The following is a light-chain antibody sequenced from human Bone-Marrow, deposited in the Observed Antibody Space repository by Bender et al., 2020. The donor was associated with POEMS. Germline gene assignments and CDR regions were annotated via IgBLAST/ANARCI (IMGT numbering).Light chain of an antibody. J-gene: IGLJ3*02. CDR3: CSYAGSSTWV. CDR2: EAT. V-gene: IGLV2-23*01. CDR1: SSDVGGY. Sequence: QSALTQPASVSGSPGQSITISCTGTSSDVGGYVSWYQQHPGKAPKLMIFEATKRPSGVSNRFSGSKSGNTASLTISGLQAEDEADYYCCSYAGSSTWVFGGGTKLTVL.